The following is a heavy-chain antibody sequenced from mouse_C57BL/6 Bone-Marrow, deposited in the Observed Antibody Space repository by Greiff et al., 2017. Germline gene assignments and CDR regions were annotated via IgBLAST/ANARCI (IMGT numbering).Heavy chain of an antibody. CDR1: GFTIKNTY. Sequence: VQLQQSVAELVRPGASVKLSCTASGFTIKNTYMHWVKQRPEQGLEWIGRIDPANGNTKYAPKFQGKATITADTSSNTTYLQLSSLTSEDTAVYYCASPITTVVATPFADWGQGTLVTVSA. D-gene: IGHD1-1*01. CDR3: ASPITTVVATPFAD. CDR2: IDPANGNT. V-gene: IGHV14-3*01. J-gene: IGHJ3*01.